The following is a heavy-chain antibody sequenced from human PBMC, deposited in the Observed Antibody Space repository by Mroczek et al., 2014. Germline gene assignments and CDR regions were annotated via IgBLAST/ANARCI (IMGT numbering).Heavy chain of an antibody. CDR1: GGSISSGSYY. J-gene: IGHJ4*02. Sequence: QVQLVESGPGLVKPSQTLSLTCTVSGGSISSGSYYWSWIRQPAGKGLEWIGRIYTSGSTNYNPSLKSRVTISVDTSKNQFSLKLSSVTAADTAVYYCARDRGYSYGQNPSGFDYWGQGTLVTVSS. V-gene: IGHV4-61*02. D-gene: IGHD5-18*01. CDR3: ARDRGYSYGQNPSGFDY. CDR2: IYTSGST.